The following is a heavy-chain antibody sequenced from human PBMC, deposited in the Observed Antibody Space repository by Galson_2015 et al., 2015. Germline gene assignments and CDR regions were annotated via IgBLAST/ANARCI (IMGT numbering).Heavy chain of an antibody. CDR2: AYYSGDT. D-gene: IGHD6-19*01. V-gene: IGHV4-39*01. Sequence: PGKGLEWIGTAYYSGDTSYNSSLKNRLTISVDTSKNQFSLKLTSVSAADTAVYFCAGRSAWEDYLAYWGQGILVTVSS. CDR3: AGRSAWEDYLAY. J-gene: IGHJ4*02.